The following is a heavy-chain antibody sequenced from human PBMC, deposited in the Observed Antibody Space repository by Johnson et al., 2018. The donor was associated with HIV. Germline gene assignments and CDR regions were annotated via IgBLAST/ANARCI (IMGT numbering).Heavy chain of an antibody. D-gene: IGHD5-12*01. CDR1: GFTFSSYA. CDR2: ISYDGSNK. V-gene: IGHV3-30-3*01. Sequence: QVQLVESGGGLIQPGGSLRLSCADSGFTFSSYAMHWVRQAPGKGLEWVAVISYDGSNKYYADSVKGRFTISRDNSKNTLYLQMNSLRGEDTAVDYCARDRTYSGYGKIAFDIWGQGTMVTVSS. J-gene: IGHJ3*02. CDR3: ARDRTYSGYGKIAFDI.